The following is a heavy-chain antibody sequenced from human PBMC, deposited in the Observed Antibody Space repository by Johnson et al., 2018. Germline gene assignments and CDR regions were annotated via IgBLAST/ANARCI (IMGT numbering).Heavy chain of an antibody. CDR2: ISYDGSNK. Sequence: QVQLVESGGGVVQPGRSLRLSCAASGFTFSSYPMHWVRQAPGKGLEWVAIISYDGSNKYYADSVKGRFTISRDNSKNTLYLQMNSLRGDDTAMYYCARDSPGGNPHDVFDLWGQGTMVTVSS. J-gene: IGHJ3*01. D-gene: IGHD4-23*01. V-gene: IGHV3-30-3*01. CDR3: ARDSPGGNPHDVFDL. CDR1: GFTFSSYP.